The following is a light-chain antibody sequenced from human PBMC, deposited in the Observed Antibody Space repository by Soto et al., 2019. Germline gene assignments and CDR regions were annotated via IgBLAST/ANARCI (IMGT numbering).Light chain of an antibody. CDR2: EAS. V-gene: IGKV3-11*01. CDR3: QQHANWPLT. J-gene: IGKJ4*01. Sequence: EIVLTQSPATLSLSPGERATLSCRASQSLSSNLAWYQQKPGQAPGLLIYEASTRATGIPARFSGSGSGTDFTLTISSLEPEDFAVYYCQQHANWPLTFGGGTKVDIK. CDR1: QSLSSN.